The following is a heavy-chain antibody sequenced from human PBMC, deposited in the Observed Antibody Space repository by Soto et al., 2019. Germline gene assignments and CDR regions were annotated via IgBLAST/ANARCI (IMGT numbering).Heavy chain of an antibody. CDR3: ARDHRWGYEYGDYGDS. Sequence: GRSLKLSCAASGFGFDENDLSWVRQGTGKGLEWVSGINRHGDSTGYADSVKGRFTISRDNAKNSLYLQMNGLRAEDTAFYYCARDHRWGYEYGDYGDSWGQGT. V-gene: IGHV3-20*04. CDR2: INRHGDST. D-gene: IGHD4-17*01. J-gene: IGHJ4*02. CDR1: GFGFDEND.